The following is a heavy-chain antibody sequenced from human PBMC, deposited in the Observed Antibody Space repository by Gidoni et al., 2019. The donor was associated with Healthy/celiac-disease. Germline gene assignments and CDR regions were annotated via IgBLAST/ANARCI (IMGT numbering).Heavy chain of an antibody. CDR2: ISWNSGSI. V-gene: IGHV3-9*01. CDR3: AKDLRAYYGMDV. CDR1: GFTFDDYA. J-gene: IGHJ6*02. Sequence: EVQLVESGGGLVQPGRCLRLSCAASGFTFDDYAMHWVRQAPGKGLEWVSGISWNSGSIGYADSVKGRFTISRDNAKNSLYLQMNSLRAEDTALYYCAKDLRAYYGMDVWGQGTTVTVSS.